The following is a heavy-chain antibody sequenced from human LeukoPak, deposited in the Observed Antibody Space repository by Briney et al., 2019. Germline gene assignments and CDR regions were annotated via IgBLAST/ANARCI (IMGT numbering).Heavy chain of an antibody. Sequence: PGGSLRLSCAASGFTFSSYWMSWIRLAPGKGLEWVANIKQDGSEKYYVDSVKGRFTISRDNAKNSLYLQMNSLRAEDTAVYYCARSSAAAGTAFNYYYYGMDVWGKGTTVTVSS. V-gene: IGHV3-7*03. CDR1: GFTFSSYW. CDR2: IKQDGSEK. J-gene: IGHJ6*04. CDR3: ARSSAAAGTAFNYYYYGMDV. D-gene: IGHD6-13*01.